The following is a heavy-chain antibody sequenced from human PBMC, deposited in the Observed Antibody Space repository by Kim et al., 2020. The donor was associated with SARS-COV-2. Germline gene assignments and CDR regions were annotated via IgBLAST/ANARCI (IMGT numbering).Heavy chain of an antibody. CDR1: GGSISTYY. CDR3: ARQDYYYYGMDV. Sequence: SETLSLTCTVSGGSISTYYWSWVRQPPGKGLEWIGYIYYTGSTQYNPSLKSRANISIDTPKNQFSLNLTSVTAADTAVYYCARQDYYYYGMDVWGQGTTV. V-gene: IGHV4-59*08. CDR2: IYYTGST. J-gene: IGHJ6*02.